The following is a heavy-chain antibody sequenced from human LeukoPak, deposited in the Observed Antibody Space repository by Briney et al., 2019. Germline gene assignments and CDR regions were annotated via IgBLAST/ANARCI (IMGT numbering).Heavy chain of an antibody. CDR2: IYYSGST. V-gene: IGHV4-39*01. CDR3: ARHFYDSSGTDY. D-gene: IGHD3-22*01. CDR1: GGSISSSSYY. J-gene: IGHJ4*02. Sequence: SETLSLTCTVSGGSISSSSYYWGWIRQPPGKGLEWIGSIYYSGSTYYNPSLKSRVTISVDTSKNQFSLKLSSVTAADTAVYYCARHFYDSSGTDYWGQGTLDTVSS.